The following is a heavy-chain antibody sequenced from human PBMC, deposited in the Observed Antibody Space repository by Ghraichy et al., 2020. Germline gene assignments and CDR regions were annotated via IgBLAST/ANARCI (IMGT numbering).Heavy chain of an antibody. V-gene: IGHV3-48*02. J-gene: IGHJ5*02. CDR3: ARDLTNDFWSGYYTGWFDP. CDR2: ISSSSSTI. Sequence: GESLNISCAASGFTFSSYSMNWVRQAPGKGLEWVSYISSSSSTIYYADSVKGRFTISRDNAKNSLYLQMNSLRDEDTAVYYCARDLTNDFWSGYYTGWFDPWGQGTLVTVSS. D-gene: IGHD3-3*01. CDR1: GFTFSSYS.